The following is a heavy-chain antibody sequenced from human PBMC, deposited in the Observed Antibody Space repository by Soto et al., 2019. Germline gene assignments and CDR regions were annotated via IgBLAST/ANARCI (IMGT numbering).Heavy chain of an antibody. CDR2: IIPIFGTA. CDR3: ASFERYCSGGSGYPEEYYGMDV. D-gene: IGHD2-15*01. J-gene: IGHJ6*02. Sequence: QVQLVQSGAEVKKPGSSVKVSCKASGGTFSSYAISWVRQAPGQGLEWMGGIIPIFGTANYAQKFQGRVTITADESTSTAYMELSSLRAGDPAVYYCASFERYCSGGSGYPEEYYGMDVWGQGTTVTVSS. V-gene: IGHV1-69*12. CDR1: GGTFSSYA.